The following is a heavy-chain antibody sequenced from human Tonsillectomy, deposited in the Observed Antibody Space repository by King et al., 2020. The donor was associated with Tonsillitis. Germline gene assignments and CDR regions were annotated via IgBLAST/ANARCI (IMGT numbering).Heavy chain of an antibody. CDR1: GFTFSSYA. V-gene: IGHV3-30*04. Sequence: VQLVESGGGVVQPGRSLRLSCAASGFTFSSYAMHWVRQAPGKGLEGVAVISYDGSNKYYADSVKGRFTISRDNSKNTLYLQMNSLRAEDTAVYYCARDVGLIVRYFDLWGRGTLVTVSS. CDR3: ARDVGLIVRYFDL. D-gene: IGHD3-22*01. CDR2: ISYDGSNK. J-gene: IGHJ2*01.